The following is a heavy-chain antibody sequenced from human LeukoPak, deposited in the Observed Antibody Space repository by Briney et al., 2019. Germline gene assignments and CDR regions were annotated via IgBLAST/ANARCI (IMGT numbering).Heavy chain of an antibody. CDR3: ATGGEWRDY. CDR1: GYTFSNSC. J-gene: IGHJ4*02. Sequence: GGSLRLSCAASGYTFSNSCMSWVRQAPGKGLEWVANMKEDGSDKFYVESVKGRFSISRDNAKNSLFLQMRSLRGEETVVYYCATGGEWRDYWGEGALVTVSS. CDR2: MKEDGSDK. V-gene: IGHV3-7*01. D-gene: IGHD3-3*01.